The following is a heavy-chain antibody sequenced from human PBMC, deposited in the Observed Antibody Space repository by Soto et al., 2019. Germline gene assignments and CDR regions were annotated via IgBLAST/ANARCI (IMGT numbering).Heavy chain of an antibody. CDR2: IWYDGSNK. D-gene: IGHD1-1*01. Sequence: QVQLVESGGGVVQPGRSLRLSCAASGFTFSSYGMHWVRQAPGKGLEWVAVIWYDGSNKYYADSVKGRFTISRDNSKNTLYLQMNSLRAEATAVYYCARDSGKEYYFDYWGQGTLVTVSS. J-gene: IGHJ4*02. CDR3: ARDSGKEYYFDY. CDR1: GFTFSSYG. V-gene: IGHV3-33*01.